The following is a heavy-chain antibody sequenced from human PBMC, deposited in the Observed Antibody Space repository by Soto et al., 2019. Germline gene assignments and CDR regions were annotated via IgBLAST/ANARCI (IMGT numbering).Heavy chain of an antibody. Sequence: PSETLSLTCTVSGGSIGSYYWTWIRQPPGKGLEWIGCVYNSGTTNYNPSLKSRVTISVDTSKNQFSLRLSSVSAADTAVYYCARGYEFFDYWGQGTLVTVSS. CDR3: ARGYEFFDY. V-gene: IGHV4-59*01. CDR2: VYNSGTT. D-gene: IGHD5-12*01. J-gene: IGHJ4*02. CDR1: GGSIGSYY.